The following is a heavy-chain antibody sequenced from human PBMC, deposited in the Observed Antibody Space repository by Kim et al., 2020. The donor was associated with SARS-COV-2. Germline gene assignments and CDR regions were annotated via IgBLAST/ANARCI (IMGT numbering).Heavy chain of an antibody. V-gene: IGHV3-23*01. J-gene: IGHJ5*02. CDR1: GFTFSSYA. CDR3: AKDQNNILTVYYSSIGQSWGS. D-gene: IGHD3-9*01. Sequence: GGSLRLSCAASGFTFSSYAMSWVRQAPGKGLDWVSTIGGNGGNRYYADSVKGRFTISRDNSKNTLYLQMNSLRAEDTAVYYCAKDQNNILTVYYSSIGQSWGSWGQGTLVTVSS. CDR2: IGGNGGNR.